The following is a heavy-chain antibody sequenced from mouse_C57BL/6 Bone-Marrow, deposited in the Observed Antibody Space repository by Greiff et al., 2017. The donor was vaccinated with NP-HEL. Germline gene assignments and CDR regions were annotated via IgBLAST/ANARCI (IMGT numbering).Heavy chain of an antibody. CDR1: GYTFTDYY. CDR3: ARFHYYGSSSYYFDY. D-gene: IGHD1-1*01. V-gene: IGHV1-26*01. CDR2: INPNNGGT. J-gene: IGHJ2*01. Sequence: VQLQQSGPELVKPGASVKISCKASGYTFTDYYMNWVKQSHGKSLEWIGDINPNNGGTSYNQKFKGKATLTVDKSSSTAYMELRSLTSEDSAVYYCARFHYYGSSSYYFDYWGHGTTLTVSS.